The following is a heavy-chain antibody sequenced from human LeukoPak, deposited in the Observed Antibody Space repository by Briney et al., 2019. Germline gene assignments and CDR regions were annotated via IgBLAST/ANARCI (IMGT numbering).Heavy chain of an antibody. CDR3: ARVWGGSGSYYIPYYYYYYYMDV. Sequence: SETLSLTCTVSGGSISSYYWSWIRQPPGKGLEWIGYIYYIVSTNYNPSLKSRVTISVDTSKNQFSLKLSSVTAADTAVYYCARVWGGSGSYYIPYYYYYYYMDVWGKGTTVTVSS. CDR2: IYYIVST. CDR1: GGSISSYY. D-gene: IGHD3-10*01. V-gene: IGHV4-59*01. J-gene: IGHJ6*03.